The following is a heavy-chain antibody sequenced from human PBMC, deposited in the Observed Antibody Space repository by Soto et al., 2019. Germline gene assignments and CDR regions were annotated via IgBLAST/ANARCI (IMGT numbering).Heavy chain of an antibody. Sequence: QVQLVQSGAEVKKPGSSVKVSCKASGGTFSSYTISWVRQAPGQGLEWMGRIIPILGIANYAQKFQGRVTITGDKXXSXAXXEPRGLRAEDTAVYYCARDRVVVVPAAMPVGWFAPWGQGSLVTVSS. V-gene: IGHV1-69*08. CDR1: GGTFSSYT. D-gene: IGHD2-2*01. CDR3: ARDRVVVVPAAMPVGWFAP. J-gene: IGHJ5*02. CDR2: IIPILGIA.